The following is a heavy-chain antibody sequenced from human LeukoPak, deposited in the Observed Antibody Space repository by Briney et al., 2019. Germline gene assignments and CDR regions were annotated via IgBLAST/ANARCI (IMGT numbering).Heavy chain of an antibody. CDR1: GYTFIGSY. Sequence: ASVKVSCKASGYTFIGSYMHWVRQAPGQGLEWMGWINPNSGGTNYAQNFQGRVTMTRDTSINTAYMELSRLRSDDTAVYYCARRHYDSSGYYSNYFDYWGQGALVTVSP. D-gene: IGHD3-22*01. V-gene: IGHV1-2*02. J-gene: IGHJ4*02. CDR2: INPNSGGT. CDR3: ARRHYDSSGYYSNYFDY.